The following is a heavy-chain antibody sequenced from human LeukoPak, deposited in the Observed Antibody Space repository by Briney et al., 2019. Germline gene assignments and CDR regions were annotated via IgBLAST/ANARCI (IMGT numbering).Heavy chain of an antibody. CDR3: AKKKSYSGYAPPLDY. D-gene: IGHD5-12*01. CDR2: ISGSGGST. CDR1: GFTFSSYA. Sequence: GGSLRLSCAASGFTFSSYAMSWVRQAPGKGLEWVSAISGSGGSTYYADSVKGRFTISRDNSKNTLYLQMNSLRAEDTAVYYCAKKKSYSGYAPPLDYWGQGTLVTVSS. J-gene: IGHJ4*02. V-gene: IGHV3-23*01.